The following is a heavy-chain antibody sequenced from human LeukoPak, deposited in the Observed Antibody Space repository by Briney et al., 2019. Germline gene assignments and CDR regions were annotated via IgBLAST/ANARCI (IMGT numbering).Heavy chain of an antibody. CDR1: GGSVSSGSYY. J-gene: IGHJ3*02. CDR2: IYYSGST. D-gene: IGHD3-10*01. CDR3: ARGGRITMVRGVISLHYGDAFDI. V-gene: IGHV4-61*01. Sequence: SETLSLTCTVSGGSVSSGSYYWSWIRQPPGKGLEWIGYIYYSGSTNYNPSLKSRVTISVDTSKNQFSLKLSSVTAADTAVYYCARGGRITMVRGVISLHYGDAFDIWGQGTMVTVPS.